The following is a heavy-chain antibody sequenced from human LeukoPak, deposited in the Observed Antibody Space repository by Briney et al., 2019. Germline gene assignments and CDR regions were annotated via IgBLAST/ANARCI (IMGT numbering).Heavy chain of an antibody. J-gene: IGHJ4*02. Sequence: GGSLRLSCAASGFTFSSYGMHWVRQAPGKGLEWVAVISYDGSNKYCADSAKGRFTISRDDSKNTLYLQMNSLRAEDTAVYYCAKDRSSSWSFDYWGQGTLVTVSS. CDR1: GFTFSSYG. CDR3: AKDRSSSWSFDY. CDR2: ISYDGSNK. V-gene: IGHV3-30*18. D-gene: IGHD6-13*01.